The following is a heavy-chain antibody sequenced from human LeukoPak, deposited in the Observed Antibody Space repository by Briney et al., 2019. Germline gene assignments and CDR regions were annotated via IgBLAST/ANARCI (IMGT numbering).Heavy chain of an antibody. D-gene: IGHD6-6*01. CDR1: GGSISSGSYY. CDR3: ARVVGGIAARRQKHGIDY. CDR2: IYTSGST. Sequence: PSETLSLTCTVSGGSISSGSYYWSWIRQPAGKGLEWIGRIYTSGSTNYNPSLKSRVTISVDTSKNQFSLKLSSVTAADTAVYYCARVVGGIAARRQKHGIDYWGQGTLVTVSS. J-gene: IGHJ4*02. V-gene: IGHV4-61*02.